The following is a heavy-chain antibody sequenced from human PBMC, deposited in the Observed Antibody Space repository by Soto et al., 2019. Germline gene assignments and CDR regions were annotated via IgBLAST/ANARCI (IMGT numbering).Heavy chain of an antibody. CDR2: IIPIFGTA. Sequence: QVQLVQSGAEVKKPGSSVKVSCKASGGTFSSYAFSWVRQAPGQGLEWMGGIIPIFGTANYAEKFQGRVTMTADDSTSTAYMELGSRRSEDTAVYYCAGVRVRFLEWLGSEGWGQGTLVTVSS. CDR1: GGTFSSYA. V-gene: IGHV1-69*12. D-gene: IGHD3-3*01. J-gene: IGHJ4*02. CDR3: AGVRVRFLEWLGSEG.